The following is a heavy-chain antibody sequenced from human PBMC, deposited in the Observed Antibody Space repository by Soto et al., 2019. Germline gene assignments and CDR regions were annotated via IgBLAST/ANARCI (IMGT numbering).Heavy chain of an antibody. Sequence: PGGSLRLSCAASGFTFSNFAMNWVRHAPGKGLEWVSAISGSGCSTYYADSVKGRFTISRDNSKDTLYLQMNSLRAEDTALYYCAKTMGPTSIRWFDPWGQGTLVTVSS. CDR1: GFTFSNFA. V-gene: IGHV3-23*01. CDR3: AKTMGPTSIRWFDP. CDR2: ISGSGCST. D-gene: IGHD1-26*01. J-gene: IGHJ5*02.